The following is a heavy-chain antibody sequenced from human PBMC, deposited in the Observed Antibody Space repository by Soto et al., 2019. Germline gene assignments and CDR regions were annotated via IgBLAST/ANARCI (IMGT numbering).Heavy chain of an antibody. D-gene: IGHD2-15*01. CDR2: VIPIFGTP. J-gene: IGHJ4*02. CDR3: AKIRWTISLQEEDAI. V-gene: IGHV1-69*06. Sequence: QVQLVQSGAEVKKPGSSVKVSCKSSGGTFGSYAISWVRRAPGQGLEWMGGVIPIFGTPHYAQKFHGRVTITADIPTSTAYLALSSLKSADTAVYYCAKIRWTISLQEEDAIWGQGTLVTVSS. CDR1: GGTFGSYA.